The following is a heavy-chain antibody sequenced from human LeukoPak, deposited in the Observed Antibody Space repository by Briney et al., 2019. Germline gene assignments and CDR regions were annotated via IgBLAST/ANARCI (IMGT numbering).Heavy chain of an antibody. V-gene: IGHV3-7*01. Sequence: GGSLRLSCTASGFTFSGAWMTWVRQAPGKGLEWVANIREDGTEKNYVDSVKGRFTISRDNAKNSLFLQMSNLRDDDTAIYYCARYVGISFWGQGTLVTVSS. J-gene: IGHJ4*02. D-gene: IGHD7-27*01. CDR3: ARYVGISF. CDR2: IREDGTEK. CDR1: GFTFSGAW.